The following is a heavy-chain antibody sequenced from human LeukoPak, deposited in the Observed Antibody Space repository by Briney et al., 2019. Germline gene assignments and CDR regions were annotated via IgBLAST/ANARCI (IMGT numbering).Heavy chain of an antibody. CDR2: INHSGST. CDR3: ARAIGYCSSTSCSPWGKLNWFDP. CDR1: GGSFSGYY. D-gene: IGHD2-2*01. J-gene: IGHJ5*02. V-gene: IGHV4-34*01. Sequence: SETLSLTCAVYGGSFSGYYWSWIRQPPGKGLEWIGEINHSGSTNYNPSLKSRVTISVDTSKNQFSLKLSSVPAADTAVYYCARAIGYCSSTSCSPWGKLNWFDPWGQGTLVTVSS.